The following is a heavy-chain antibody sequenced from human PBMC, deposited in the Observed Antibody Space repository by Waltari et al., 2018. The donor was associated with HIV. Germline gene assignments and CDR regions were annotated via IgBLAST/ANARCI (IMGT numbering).Heavy chain of an antibody. V-gene: IGHV1-69-2*01. CDR2: VDPANGEA. CDR3: SSDIGT. J-gene: IGHJ4*02. Sequence: LQSGTEVRKPGASVPVSCKISCYIFTAYYIHWIKQAPQGGLEWVGLVDPANGEAALAEKFQHRAKVTAEATINTVYFDLMRLTFDDTATYFCSSDIGTWGQGTLVLVSS. CDR1: CYIFTAYY. D-gene: IGHD1-26*01.